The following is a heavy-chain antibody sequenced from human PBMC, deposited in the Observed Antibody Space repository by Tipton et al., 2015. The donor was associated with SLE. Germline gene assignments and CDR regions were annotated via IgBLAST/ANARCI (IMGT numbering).Heavy chain of an antibody. J-gene: IGHJ5*02. CDR1: GYTFTSFD. V-gene: IGHV1-8*02. Sequence: QSGPEVKKPGASVKVSCKVSGYTFTSFDINWVRQAAGQGLEWMGWMNPNSGDAGYAQKFRGRVTMTRNTSMSTAFLELSSLRSDDTAVYYCARRPTKTSTWFNWFDPWGQGTQVIVSS. CDR3: ARRPTKTSTWFNWFDP. D-gene: IGHD6-13*01. CDR2: MNPNSGDA.